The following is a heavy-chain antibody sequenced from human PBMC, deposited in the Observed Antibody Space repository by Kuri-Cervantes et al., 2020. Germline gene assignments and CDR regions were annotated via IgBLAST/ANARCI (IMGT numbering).Heavy chain of an antibody. CDR3: ARNRATNDY. V-gene: IGHV3-33*08. D-gene: IGHD1-26*01. Sequence: GESLKISCAASEFTFSNYGMHWVRPGPGKGLEWVAVIWYDGSNKYYADSVKGRFTISRDNSKNSLYLQMNSLRVEDTAVYYCARNRATNDYWGQGTLVTVSS. J-gene: IGHJ4*02. CDR1: EFTFSNYG. CDR2: IWYDGSNK.